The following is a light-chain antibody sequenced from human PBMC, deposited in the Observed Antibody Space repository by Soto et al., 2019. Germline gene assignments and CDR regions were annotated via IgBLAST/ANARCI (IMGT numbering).Light chain of an antibody. Sequence: EIVMPQSPLSLPVSPGEPASISCRSSQSLLHSNGYNYLDWYLQKPGQSPQLLIYLGSNRASGVPDRFSGSGSGTDFTLKISRVEAEDVGVYYCMQPLQSWTFGQGTKVDIK. CDR3: MQPLQSWT. J-gene: IGKJ1*01. V-gene: IGKV2-28*01. CDR1: QSLLHSNGYNY. CDR2: LGS.